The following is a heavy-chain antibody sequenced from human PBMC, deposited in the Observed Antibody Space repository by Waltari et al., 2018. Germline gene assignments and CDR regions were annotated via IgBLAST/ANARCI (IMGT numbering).Heavy chain of an antibody. Sequence: QVQLQESGPGLVKPSETLSLTCTVSGGSISSYYWSWIRQPPGKGLEWIGYIYYSGSTNYNPSLKSRVTISVDTSKNQFSLKLSSVTAADTAVYYCARDRGYSSSWYGDAFDIWGQGTMVTVSS. CDR3: ARDRGYSSSWYGDAFDI. V-gene: IGHV4-59*01. J-gene: IGHJ3*02. D-gene: IGHD6-13*01. CDR1: GGSISSYY. CDR2: IYYSGST.